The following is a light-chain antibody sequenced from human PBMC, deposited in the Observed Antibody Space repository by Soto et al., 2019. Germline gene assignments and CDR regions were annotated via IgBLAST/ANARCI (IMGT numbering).Light chain of an antibody. CDR1: QGIRND. CDR2: GAS. Sequence: AIQMTQSPSSLSASVGDRVTITCRASQGIRNDLGWYQQKPGKAPKLLIYGASTLQSGVPSRFSGSGSGTDFTLTISSLQPEDFATYYCQQTYSSPQWTFGQGTKVEIK. V-gene: IGKV1-6*01. J-gene: IGKJ1*01. CDR3: QQTYSSPQWT.